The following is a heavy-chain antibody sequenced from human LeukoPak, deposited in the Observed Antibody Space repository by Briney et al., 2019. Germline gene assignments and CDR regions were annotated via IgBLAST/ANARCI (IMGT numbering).Heavy chain of an antibody. CDR1: GFTFSSYA. CDR2: ISYDGSNK. V-gene: IGHV3-30*14. J-gene: IGHJ3*02. CDR3: ARAGSLGLSTGAFDI. D-gene: IGHD3-16*01. Sequence: GGSLRLSCAASGFTFSSYAMHWVRQAPGKGLEWVAVISYDGSNKYYADSVKGRFTISRENAKNSLYLQMNSLRAGDTAVYYCARAGSLGLSTGAFDIWGQGTMVTVSS.